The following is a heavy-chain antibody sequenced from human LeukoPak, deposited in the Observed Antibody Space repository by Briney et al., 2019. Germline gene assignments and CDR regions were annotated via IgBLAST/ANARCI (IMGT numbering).Heavy chain of an antibody. D-gene: IGHD2-15*01. Sequence: GASVKVSCKASGYTFTSYYLHWVRQAPGQGLEWMGLIDPSGRHTSYAEKLQGRVTMTTDTSTSTAYMELRSLRSDDTAVYYCARDVVDIVVVVAALGYWGQGTLVTVSS. V-gene: IGHV1-46*01. J-gene: IGHJ4*02. CDR2: IDPSGRHT. CDR1: GYTFTSYY. CDR3: ARDVVDIVVVVAALGY.